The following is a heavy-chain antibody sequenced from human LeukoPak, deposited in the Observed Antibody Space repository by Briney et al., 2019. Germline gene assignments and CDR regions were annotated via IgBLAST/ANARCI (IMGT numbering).Heavy chain of an antibody. CDR2: IIPIFGTT. CDR3: AGTPLRFMGATYEYFDY. CDR1: GGTFSSYA. J-gene: IGHJ4*02. D-gene: IGHD1-26*01. V-gene: IGHV1-69*05. Sequence: ASVKVSCKASGGTFSSYAISWVRQAPGQGLEWMGGIIPIFGTTNYAQKFQGRVTITTDESTSTAYMELSSLRSEDTAVFYCAGTPLRFMGATYEYFDYWGQGTLVTVSS.